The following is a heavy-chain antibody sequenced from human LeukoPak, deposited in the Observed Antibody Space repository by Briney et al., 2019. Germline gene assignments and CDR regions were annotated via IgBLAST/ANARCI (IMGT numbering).Heavy chain of an antibody. CDR3: AKDYEILTGSRFDP. Sequence: GGSLRLSCAASGFTFSNYVMSWVRQAPGKGLEWVSAVSGSGGSTYYADSVKGRFTISRDNSKNTLYLQMNSLRAEDTAVYYCAKDYEILTGSRFDPWGQGTLVTVSS. V-gene: IGHV3-23*01. CDR2: VSGSGGST. D-gene: IGHD3-9*01. J-gene: IGHJ5*02. CDR1: GFTFSNYV.